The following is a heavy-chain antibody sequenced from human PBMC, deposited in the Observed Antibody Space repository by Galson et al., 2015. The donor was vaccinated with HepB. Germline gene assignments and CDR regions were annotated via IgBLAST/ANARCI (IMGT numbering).Heavy chain of an antibody. CDR2: ISAYNGNT. J-gene: IGHJ4*02. CDR1: GYTFTSYG. Sequence: SVKVSCKASGYTFTSYGISWVRQAPGQGLEWMGWISAYNGNTNYAQKLQGRVTMTTDTSTSTAYMELSSLRSEDTAVYYCATIFGFEWELLPFDYWGQGTLVTVSS. V-gene: IGHV1-18*04. D-gene: IGHD1-26*01. CDR3: ATIFGFEWELLPFDY.